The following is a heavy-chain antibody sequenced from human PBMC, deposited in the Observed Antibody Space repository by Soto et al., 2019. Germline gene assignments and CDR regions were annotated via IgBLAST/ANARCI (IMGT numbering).Heavy chain of an antibody. CDR1: GYIFTTYW. Sequence: PGESLNFSCQASGYIFTTYWITWVHQMPGRDLEWMGIIDPSDSYTNYSPAFQGHVTISADKSPNMGYLEWRSMKASDSARYYCRCPRQDYGDGAYDDWGQGTMVTVSS. D-gene: IGHD2-21*02. V-gene: IGHV5-10-1*01. CDR3: RCPRQDYGDGAYDD. CDR2: IDPSDSYT. J-gene: IGHJ4*01.